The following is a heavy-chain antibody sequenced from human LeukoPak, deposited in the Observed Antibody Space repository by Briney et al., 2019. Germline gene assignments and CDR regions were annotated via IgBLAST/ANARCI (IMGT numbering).Heavy chain of an antibody. CDR2: IKEDGSIQ. CDR3: ARDVWTGVAVSDY. J-gene: IGHJ4*02. V-gene: IGHV3-7*01. CDR1: GFTFSSYW. Sequence: QPGGSLRLSCVASGFTFSSYWMTWVRQAPGKGLEWLANIKEDGSIQYYLDSVRGRFTISRDNAKTSVCLQLNSLRADDTAVYYCARDVWTGVAVSDYWGQGTLVTVSS. D-gene: IGHD6-19*01.